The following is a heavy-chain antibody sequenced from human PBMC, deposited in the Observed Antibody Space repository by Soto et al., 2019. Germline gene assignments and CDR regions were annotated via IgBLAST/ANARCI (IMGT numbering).Heavy chain of an antibody. CDR1: GFTFSSYG. D-gene: IGHD2-21*02. CDR3: AKTPIGVSGTLDY. V-gene: IGHV3-30*18. J-gene: IGHJ4*02. CDR2: ISYDGSNK. Sequence: GGSLRLSCAASGFTFSSYGMHWVRQAPGKGLEWVAVISYDGSNKYYVDSVKGRFTISRDNSKNTLYLQMNNLGAEDTAVYYCAKTPIGVSGTLDYWGQGTLVTVSS.